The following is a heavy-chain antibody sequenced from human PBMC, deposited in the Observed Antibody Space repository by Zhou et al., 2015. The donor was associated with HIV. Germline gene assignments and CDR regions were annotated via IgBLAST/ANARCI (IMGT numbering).Heavy chain of an antibody. CDR2: ISGSGGST. CDR3: VQGRSPYSGTWYDAFDI. J-gene: IGHJ3*02. CDR1: GFTFSSYA. D-gene: IGHD6-13*01. Sequence: EVQLVESGGGLVQPGRSLRLSCAASGFTFSSYAMSWVRQAPGKGLEWVSAISGSGGSTYYADSVKGRFTISRDMSKNMVYLQMNNLRADDTAVYYCVQGRSPYSGTWYDAFDIWGQGTMVTVSS. V-gene: IGHV3-23*04.